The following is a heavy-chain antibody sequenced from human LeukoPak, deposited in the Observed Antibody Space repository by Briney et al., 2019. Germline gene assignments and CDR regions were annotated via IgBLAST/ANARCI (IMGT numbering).Heavy chain of an antibody. J-gene: IGHJ6*02. D-gene: IGHD6-13*01. Sequence: PSVKVSCKASGYTFTSYGISWVRQAPGQGLEWMGWISAYNGNTNYAQKLQGRVTMTTDTSTSTAYMELRSLRSDDTAVYYCARDGEQQLVMYYYYGMDVWGQGTTVTVSS. CDR3: ARDGEQQLVMYYYYGMDV. CDR2: ISAYNGNT. V-gene: IGHV1-18*01. CDR1: GYTFTSYG.